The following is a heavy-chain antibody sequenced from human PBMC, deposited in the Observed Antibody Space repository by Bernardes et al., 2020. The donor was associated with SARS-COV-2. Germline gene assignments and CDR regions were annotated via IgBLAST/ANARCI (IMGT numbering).Heavy chain of an antibody. D-gene: IGHD1-20*01. CDR2: IKQDGSQK. CDR1: GFTYSAYW. J-gene: IGHJ3*02. CDR3: ARDFSPPYNNLWYDAFDM. V-gene: IGHV3-7*01. Sequence: GGSLRLSCAASGFTYSAYWMTWVRQAPGKGLEWVANIKQDGSQKHYVDSVKGRFTISRDNAKNLLFLQMNSLRGEDPAVYFCARDFSPPYNNLWYDAFDMWGQGTMATVSS.